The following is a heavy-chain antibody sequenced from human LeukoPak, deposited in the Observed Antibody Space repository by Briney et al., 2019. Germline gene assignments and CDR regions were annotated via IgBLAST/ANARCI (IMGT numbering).Heavy chain of an antibody. CDR2: ISSSSSCI. J-gene: IGHJ4*02. Sequence: GGSLRLSCAASGFTFSDYYMSWIRQAPGKGLEWVSSISSSSSCIYYADSVKGRFTISRDNAKNSLYLQMNSLRAEDTAVYYCASFGGSQPLDYWGQGTLVTVSS. CDR3: ASFGGSQPLDY. CDR1: GFTFSDYY. D-gene: IGHD3-10*01. V-gene: IGHV3-11*06.